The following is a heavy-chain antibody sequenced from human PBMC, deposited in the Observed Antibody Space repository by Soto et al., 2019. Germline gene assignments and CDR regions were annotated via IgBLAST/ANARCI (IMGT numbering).Heavy chain of an antibody. J-gene: IGHJ4*02. Sequence: SQTLSLTCAISGDSVSSNSAAWNWIRQSPSRGLEWLGRTYYRSKWYNDYAVSVKSRITINPDTSKNQFSLQLNSVTPEDTAVYYCARFSDQGIAAAGRGYWFDYWGQGTLVTVSS. CDR2: TYYRSKWYN. V-gene: IGHV6-1*01. CDR1: GDSVSSNSAA. D-gene: IGHD6-13*01. CDR3: ARFSDQGIAAAGRGYWFDY.